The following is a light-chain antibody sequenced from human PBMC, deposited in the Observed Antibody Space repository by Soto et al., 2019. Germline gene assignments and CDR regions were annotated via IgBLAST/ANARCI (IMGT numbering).Light chain of an antibody. V-gene: IGKV1-5*01. CDR2: DAS. CDR1: QGISGW. J-gene: IGKJ1*01. Sequence: DIQMTQSPSTLSASVGDRVTITCRATQGISGWLAWYQQKVVIAPRLLIFDASSLMSGVPSRFSGSGYGTEFTLTINRLQSDDFATYYCQQYDSFSVWTFGQGSKVDI. CDR3: QQYDSFSVWT.